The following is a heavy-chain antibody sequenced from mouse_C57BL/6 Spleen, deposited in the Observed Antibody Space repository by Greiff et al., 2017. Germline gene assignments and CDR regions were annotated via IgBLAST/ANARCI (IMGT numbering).Heavy chain of an antibody. J-gene: IGHJ2*01. V-gene: IGHV1-54*01. Sequence: QVQLQQSGAELVRPGTSVKVSCKASGYAFTNSLIEWVKQRPGQGLEWIGVINPGSGGTNYNEKFKGKATLTADNSSSTAYMQRSSLTSEDSAVYFCARSYGGMYYFDYWGQGTTLTVSS. D-gene: IGHD1-1*01. CDR1: GYAFTNSL. CDR3: ARSYGGMYYFDY. CDR2: INPGSGGT.